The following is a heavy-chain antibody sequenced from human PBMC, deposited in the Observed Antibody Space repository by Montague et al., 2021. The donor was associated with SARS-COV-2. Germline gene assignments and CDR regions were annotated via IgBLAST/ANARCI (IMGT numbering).Heavy chain of an antibody. J-gene: IGHJ3*02. V-gene: IGHV4-38-2*02. CDR1: GFSIGSGYY. CDR3: VRGKSGGLRNVFDI. Sequence: SETLSLTCTVSGFSIGSGYYWGWIRQPPGKGLEWIGSIYHSGTTYYNPSLQSRLTMSIDTSTNQFSLRLTSVTAADTAVFFCVRGKSGGLRNVFDIWGQGTTVTVSS. CDR2: IYHSGTT. D-gene: IGHD3-10*01.